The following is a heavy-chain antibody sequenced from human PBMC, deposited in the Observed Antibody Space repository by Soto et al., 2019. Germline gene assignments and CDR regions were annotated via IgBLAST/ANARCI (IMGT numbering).Heavy chain of an antibody. J-gene: IGHJ6*02. CDR2: ISYDGSNK. V-gene: IGHV3-30-3*01. CDR3: ARGARYSYGYPPAPNYSYYYGMDV. CDR1: GFTFSSYA. Sequence: GGSLRLSCAASGFTFSSYAMHWVRQAPGKGLEWVAVISYDGSNKYYADSVKGRFTISRDNSKNTLYLQMNSLRAEDTAVYYCARGARYSYGYPPAPNYSYYYGMDVWGQGTTVTFSS. D-gene: IGHD5-18*01.